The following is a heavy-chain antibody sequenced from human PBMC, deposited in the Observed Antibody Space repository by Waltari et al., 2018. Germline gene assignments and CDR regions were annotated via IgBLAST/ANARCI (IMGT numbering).Heavy chain of an antibody. CDR2: ISSSGSTI. Sequence: EVQLVESGGGLVQPGGSLRPSCAASGFTFSSSELNWVRQAPGKGLEWVSYISSSGSTIYYADSVKGRFTISRDNAKNSLYLQMNSLRAEDTAVYYCATYYSYFDYWGQGTLVTVSS. D-gene: IGHD3-10*01. J-gene: IGHJ4*02. V-gene: IGHV3-48*03. CDR3: ATYYSYFDY. CDR1: GFTFSSSE.